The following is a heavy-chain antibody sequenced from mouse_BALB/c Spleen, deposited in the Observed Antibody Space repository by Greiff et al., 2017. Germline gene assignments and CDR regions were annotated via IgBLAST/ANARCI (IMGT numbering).Heavy chain of an antibody. CDR1: GYSFTGYF. Sequence: EVQLQQSGPELVKPGASVKISCKASGYSFTGYFMNWVMQSHGKSLEWIGRINPYNGDTFYNQKFKGKATLTVDKSSSTAHMELRSLASEDSAVYFCARSGGDYDGFAYWGQGTLVTVSA. CDR3: ARSGGDYDGFAY. D-gene: IGHD2-4*01. V-gene: IGHV1-20*02. J-gene: IGHJ3*01. CDR2: INPYNGDT.